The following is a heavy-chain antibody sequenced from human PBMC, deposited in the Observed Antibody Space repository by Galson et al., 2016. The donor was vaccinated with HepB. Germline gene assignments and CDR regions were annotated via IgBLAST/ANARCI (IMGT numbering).Heavy chain of an antibody. V-gene: IGHV1-2*06. D-gene: IGHD1-26*01. CDR1: GYTFSDYF. J-gene: IGHJ3*02. CDR3: ARGILLGSDAFDI. CDR2: INPISGGT. Sequence: SVKVSCKASGYTFSDYFLHWVRQAPGQGLEWMGRINPISGGTDLPQKFQGRVTMTRDTSISTAYMELSRLTFDDTAVYYCARGILLGSDAFDIWGQGTMVTVSS.